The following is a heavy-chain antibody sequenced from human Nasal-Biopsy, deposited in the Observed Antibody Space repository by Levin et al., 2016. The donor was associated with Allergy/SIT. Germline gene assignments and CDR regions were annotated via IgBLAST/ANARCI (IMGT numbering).Heavy chain of an antibody. Sequence: GGSLRLSCVASGFTFSSYSINWVRQAPGKELEWVSVIYGGGSPTYYADSVKGRFTISRDNSKNIVYLQMNGLRAEDTAVYYCAKDRLPDSGYDIDFWGQGTLVTVSS. V-gene: IGHV3-23*03. CDR2: IYGGGSPT. CDR3: AKDRLPDSGYDIDF. J-gene: IGHJ4*02. D-gene: IGHD5-12*01. CDR1: GFTFSSYS.